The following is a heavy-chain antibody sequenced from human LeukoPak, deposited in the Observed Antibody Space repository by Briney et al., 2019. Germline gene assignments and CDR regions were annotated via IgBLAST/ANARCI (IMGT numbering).Heavy chain of an antibody. D-gene: IGHD5-12*01. V-gene: IGHV3-21*01. CDR1: GFTISSYS. J-gene: IGHJ4*02. Sequence: GGSQRLSCAASGFTISSYSMNWVRQAPGKGLEWVSSISSSSSYIYYADSAKGRFTISRDNAKNSLYLQMNSLRAEDTAVYYCARLSGYDYFDYWGQGTLVTVSS. CDR2: ISSSSSYI. CDR3: ARLSGYDYFDY.